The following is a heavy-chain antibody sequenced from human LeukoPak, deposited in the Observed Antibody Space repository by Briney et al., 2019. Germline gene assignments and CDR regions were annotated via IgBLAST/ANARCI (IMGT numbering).Heavy chain of an antibody. CDR2: INSDGSST. CDR1: GFTFSSHW. J-gene: IGHJ6*02. CDR3: ARDLKTFYGVDV. V-gene: IGHV3-74*01. Sequence: GGSLRLSCAASGFTFSSHWMHWVRQAPGKELVWVSRINSDGSSTSYADSVKGRFTISRDNAKNTLYLQMNSLRAEDTAVFYCARDLKTFYGVDVWGQGTTVTVSS.